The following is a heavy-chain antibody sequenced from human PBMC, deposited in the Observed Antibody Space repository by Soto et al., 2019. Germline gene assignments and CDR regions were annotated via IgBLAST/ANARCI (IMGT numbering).Heavy chain of an antibody. CDR2: IYHSGST. Sequence: QLQLQESGSGLVKPSQTLSLTCAVSGGSISSGGYSWSWIRQPPGKGLEWIVYIYHSGSTYYNPSLKSRVTISVGRSKNQFSLKLSSVTAADTAVYYCARAHGSGWGAFDIWGQGTMVTVSS. CDR3: ARAHGSGWGAFDI. J-gene: IGHJ3*02. D-gene: IGHD3-10*01. V-gene: IGHV4-30-2*01. CDR1: GGSISSGGYS.